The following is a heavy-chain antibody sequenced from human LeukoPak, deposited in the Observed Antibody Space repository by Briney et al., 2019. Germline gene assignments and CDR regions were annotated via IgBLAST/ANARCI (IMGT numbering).Heavy chain of an antibody. J-gene: IGHJ5*02. V-gene: IGHV3-23*01. CDR2: ISASGGTT. D-gene: IGHD1-1*01. CDR3: AKVEKSFDP. CDR1: GIIFSSYG. Sequence: GSLRLSCAASGIIFSSYGMSWIRQAPGKGLEWVAAISASGGTTYYADSVKGRFTISRDYSKTTLYLQMNSLRAEDTAVYYCAKVEKSFDPWGQGTLVTVSS.